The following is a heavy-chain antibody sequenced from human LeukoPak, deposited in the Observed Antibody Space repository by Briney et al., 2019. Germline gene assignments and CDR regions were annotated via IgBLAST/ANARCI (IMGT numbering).Heavy chain of an antibody. V-gene: IGHV3-48*03. CDR1: GFTFSSYD. J-gene: IGHJ4*02. D-gene: IGHD2/OR15-2a*01. CDR3: ARSRGSSRGPDY. Sequence: PGGSLRLSCAASGFTFSSYDMNWVRQAAGKGLEWVSYIHGSGSAILYADSVKGRFTISRDNAKNSLYLQMNSLRAEDTAVYYCARSRGSSRGPDYWGQGTLVTVSS. CDR2: IHGSGSAI.